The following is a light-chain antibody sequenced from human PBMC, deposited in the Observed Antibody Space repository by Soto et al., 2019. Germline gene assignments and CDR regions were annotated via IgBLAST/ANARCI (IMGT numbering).Light chain of an antibody. CDR2: GAS. V-gene: IGKV3-15*01. J-gene: IGKJ5*01. CDR1: RSVSSN. Sequence: EIVMTQSPATLSVSPGERATLSCRASRSVSSNLAWYQQKPGQAPRLLIYGASTRATGIPARFSGSGSGTECTLTISSLQSEDFAACNCRQYKNSLSITFGQGTRLEIK. CDR3: RQYKNSLSIT.